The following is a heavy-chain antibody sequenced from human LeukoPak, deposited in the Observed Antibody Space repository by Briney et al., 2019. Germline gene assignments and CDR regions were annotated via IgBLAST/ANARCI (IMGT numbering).Heavy chain of an antibody. Sequence: SQTLSLTYTVSGGSISSGDYYWSWIRQPPGKGLEWIGYIYYSGSTYYNPSLKSRVTISVDTSKNQFSLKLSSVTAADTAVYYCARVSVIVVVIDYWGQGTLVTVSS. D-gene: IGHD3-22*01. CDR1: GGSISSGDYY. CDR2: IYYSGST. CDR3: ARVSVIVVVIDY. V-gene: IGHV4-30-4*08. J-gene: IGHJ4*02.